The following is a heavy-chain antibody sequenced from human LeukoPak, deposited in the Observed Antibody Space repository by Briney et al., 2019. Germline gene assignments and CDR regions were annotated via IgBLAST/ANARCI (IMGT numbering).Heavy chain of an antibody. Sequence: SETLSLTCAVSGGSISSSNWCSWVRQPPGKGLEWIGEIYHSGSTNYNPSLKSRVTISVDKSKNQFSLKLSSVTAADTAVYYCARVVNYYDSSGYYSGCAFDIWGQGTMVTVSS. V-gene: IGHV4-4*02. J-gene: IGHJ3*02. CDR3: ARVVNYYDSSGYYSGCAFDI. CDR2: IYHSGST. D-gene: IGHD3-22*01. CDR1: GGSISSSNW.